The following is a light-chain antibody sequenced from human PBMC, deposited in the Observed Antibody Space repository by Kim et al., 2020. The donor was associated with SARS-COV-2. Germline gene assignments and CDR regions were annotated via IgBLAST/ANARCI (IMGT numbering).Light chain of an antibody. CDR2: AAS. CDR3: QQSYNVPRYS. V-gene: IGKV1-39*01. Sequence: ASVGDRVTIPCRASQNLGFYLNWYQQKPGKAPKLLIYAASSLKSEVPSRFSGSGSGTDFTLTISSLQPEDFALYYCQQSYNVPRYSFGQGTKLEI. CDR1: QNLGFY. J-gene: IGKJ2*03.